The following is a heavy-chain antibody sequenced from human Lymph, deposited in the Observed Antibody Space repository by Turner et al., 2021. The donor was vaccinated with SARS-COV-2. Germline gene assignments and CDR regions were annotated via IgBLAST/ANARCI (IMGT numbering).Heavy chain of an antibody. J-gene: IGHJ6*02. CDR3: AKIVAPGMGGGVYYYYYGMDV. Sequence: QVQLVQSGAEVKKPGSSVKVSCKASGGTFSSSAISWVRQAPGQGLEWMGLFLPMLGMTNYAQKSQGRVTITAEKSTSTAYMELSSLRSEDTAVYYCAKIVAPGMGGGVYYYYYGMDVWGQGTTVTVSS. D-gene: IGHD6-13*01. CDR1: GGTFSSSA. V-gene: IGHV1-69*10. CDR2: FLPMLGMT.